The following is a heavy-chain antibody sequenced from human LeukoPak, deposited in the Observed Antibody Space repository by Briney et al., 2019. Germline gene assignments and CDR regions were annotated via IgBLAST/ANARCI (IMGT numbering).Heavy chain of an antibody. CDR1: GGSISSGGYS. CDR2: IYHSGST. J-gene: IGHJ5*02. Sequence: SETLSLTCAVSGGSISSGGYSWSWIRQPPGKGLEWIGYIYHSGSTYYNPSLKSRVTISVDTSKNQFSLKLSSVTAADTAVYYCARDPKGPWGWFDPWGQGTLVTVSS. V-gene: IGHV4-30-2*01. D-gene: IGHD3-16*01. CDR3: ARDPKGPWGWFDP.